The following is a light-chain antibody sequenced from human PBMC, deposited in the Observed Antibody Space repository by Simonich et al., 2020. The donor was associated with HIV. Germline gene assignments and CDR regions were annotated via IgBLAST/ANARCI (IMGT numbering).Light chain of an antibody. CDR1: QGVSRA. J-gene: IGKJ2*01. Sequence: EIVMTQSPATLSVSPGERATLSYRASQGVSRALAWYQQKLGQAPRLLIYGASTRATGIPARFSGSGSGTEFTLTISSMQSEDFAVYYCQQRSNWSTFGQGTKLEIK. V-gene: IGKV3-15*01. CDR3: QQRSNWST. CDR2: GAS.